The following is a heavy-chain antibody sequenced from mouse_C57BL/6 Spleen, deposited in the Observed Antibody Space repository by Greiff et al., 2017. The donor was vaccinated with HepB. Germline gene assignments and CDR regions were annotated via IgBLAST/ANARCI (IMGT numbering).Heavy chain of an antibody. V-gene: IGHV2-6-1*01. D-gene: IGHD2-13*01. J-gene: IGHJ3*01. CDR1: GFSLTSYG. CDR2: IWSDGST. CDR3: ARHEEENGDPVAY. Sequence: VQLQESGPGLVAPSQSLSITCPVSGFSLTSYGVHWVRQPPGKGLEWLVVIWSDGSTTYNSALKSRLSLSKDNSKSQVFLKMNSLQTDDTAMYYCARHEEENGDPVAYWGQGTLVTVSA.